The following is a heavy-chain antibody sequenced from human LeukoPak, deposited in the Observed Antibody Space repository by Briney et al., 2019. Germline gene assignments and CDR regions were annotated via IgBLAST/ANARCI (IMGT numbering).Heavy chain of an antibody. Sequence: SETLSLTCAVYGGSFSAYYWSWIRQPPGKGLEWIAEINHSGSTHYNPSLKSRVSMSLDTSNNQFFLRLSSVTTADTAVYFCARAPGQWYYMDVWGKGTTVTVSS. CDR3: ARAPGQWYYMDV. V-gene: IGHV4-34*01. CDR1: GGSFSAYY. J-gene: IGHJ6*03. D-gene: IGHD6-19*01. CDR2: INHSGST.